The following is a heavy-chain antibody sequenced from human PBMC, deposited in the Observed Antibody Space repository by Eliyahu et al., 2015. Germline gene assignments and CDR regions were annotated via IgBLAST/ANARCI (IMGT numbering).Heavy chain of an antibody. CDR3: ARNPGNTWFYYDF. D-gene: IGHD1/OR15-1a*01. CDR1: GFXFTNYA. CDR2: MSYDGKTK. J-gene: IGHJ4*01. V-gene: IGHV3-30*01. Sequence: QVQLVESGGDVVRPGTSLXLSCAASGFXFTNYAIHWVRQAPGKGLEWVAMMSYDGKTKTYANSVKGRFIISRDNSKSSMYLQMNTLRVEDTAMYYCARNPGNTWFYYDFWGHGTLVTVSS.